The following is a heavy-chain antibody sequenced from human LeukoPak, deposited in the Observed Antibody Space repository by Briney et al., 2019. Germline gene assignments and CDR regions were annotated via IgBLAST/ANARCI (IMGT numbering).Heavy chain of an antibody. J-gene: IGHJ4*02. CDR2: ISSSGST. CDR3: ARVVPPTDYGSGSYFWDPYYFDY. V-gene: IGHV4-61*02. D-gene: IGHD3-10*01. CDR1: GDSISSGDYY. Sequence: SETLSLTCTVSGDSISSGDYYWSWIRQPAGKGLEWIGRISSSGSTNYNPSLKSRVTISVDTSKNQFSLKLSSVTAADTAVYFCARVVPPTDYGSGSYFWDPYYFDYWGQGTLVTVSS.